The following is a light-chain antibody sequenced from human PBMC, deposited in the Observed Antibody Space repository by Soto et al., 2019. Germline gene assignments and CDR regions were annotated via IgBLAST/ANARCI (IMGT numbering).Light chain of an antibody. CDR1: QSVSSN. Sequence: EIVMTQSPATLSVSPGEGATLSCRASQSVSSNLAWYQQKPGQAPRLLIYGASTSAAGVPVRFSGSGSGTEFTLPISSLQSEDFAVYYCQQYNNWPPFTFGPGTKVDIK. J-gene: IGKJ3*01. V-gene: IGKV3-15*01. CDR3: QQYNNWPPFT. CDR2: GAS.